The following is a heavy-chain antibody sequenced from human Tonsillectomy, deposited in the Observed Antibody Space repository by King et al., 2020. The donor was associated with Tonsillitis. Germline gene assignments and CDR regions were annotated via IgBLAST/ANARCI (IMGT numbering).Heavy chain of an antibody. CDR3: ARAWSYDSSGYYYYYYYMDV. D-gene: IGHD3-22*01. Sequence: VQLVESGGGLVQPGGSLRLSCAASGFTFSSYEMNWVRQAPGKGLEWVSYISSSGSTIYYADSVKGRFTISRDNAKNSLYLQMNSLRAEDTAVYYCARAWSYDSSGYYYYYYYMDVWGKGTTVTVSS. CDR1: GFTFSSYE. J-gene: IGHJ6*03. CDR2: ISSSGSTI. V-gene: IGHV3-48*03.